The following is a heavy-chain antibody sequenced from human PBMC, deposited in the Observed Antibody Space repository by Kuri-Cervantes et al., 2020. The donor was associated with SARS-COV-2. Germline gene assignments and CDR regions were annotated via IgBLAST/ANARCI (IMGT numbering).Heavy chain of an antibody. V-gene: IGHV3-30*03. CDR3: ARDTDNFDY. CDR2: ISYDGSNK. J-gene: IGHJ4*02. CDR1: GFAFSGYA. Sequence: GGSLRLSCAASGFAFSGYAIHWVRQAPGKGLEWVAVISYDGSNKYYTESVKGRFTISRDNSKNTLYLQMNSLRAEDTAVYYCARDTDNFDYWGQGTLVTVSS.